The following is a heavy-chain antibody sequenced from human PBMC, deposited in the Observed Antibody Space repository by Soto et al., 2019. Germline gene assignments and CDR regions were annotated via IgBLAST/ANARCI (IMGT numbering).Heavy chain of an antibody. CDR2: IIPILGIA. CDR1: GGTFSSYT. Sequence: SVKVSCKASGGTFSSYTISWVRQAPGQGLEWMGRIIPILGIANYAQKFQGRVTITADKSTSTAYMELSSLRSEDTAVYYCARLKIVSSSPTYDAFDIWGQGTMVT. J-gene: IGHJ3*02. CDR3: ARLKIVSSSPTYDAFDI. V-gene: IGHV1-69*02. D-gene: IGHD6-13*01.